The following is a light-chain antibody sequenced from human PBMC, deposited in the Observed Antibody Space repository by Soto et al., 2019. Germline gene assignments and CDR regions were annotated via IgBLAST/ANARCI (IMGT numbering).Light chain of an antibody. CDR3: MQALQSIT. CDR1: QSLVHSDGIAY. J-gene: IGKJ5*01. Sequence: DVVMTQSPLSLPVTLGQPASISCRSNQSLVHSDGIAYFSWYLQKPGQSPQLLIYLGSNRASGVPDRFSGSGSGTDFTLKISRVEAEDVGVYYCMQALQSITVGQGTRLEI. V-gene: IGKV2-28*01. CDR2: LGS.